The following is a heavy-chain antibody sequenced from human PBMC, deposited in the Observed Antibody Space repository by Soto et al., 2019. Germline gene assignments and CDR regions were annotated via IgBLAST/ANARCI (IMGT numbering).Heavy chain of an antibody. V-gene: IGHV3-33*01. CDR1: GFPFNIFG. J-gene: IGHJ3*01. CDR3: ARSGCSGGTCYRGYDAFDV. CDR2: IWFDGSKE. D-gene: IGHD2-15*01. Sequence: QVQLVESGGGVVQPGRSLRLSCAASGFPFNIFGIHWVRQAPGEGLEWVAVIWFDGSKEYYGGSVRGRFTVSRDNSKNTVYLQKDSLRGHDTAIYYCARSGCSGGTCYRGYDAFDVWGQGTMVTVSS.